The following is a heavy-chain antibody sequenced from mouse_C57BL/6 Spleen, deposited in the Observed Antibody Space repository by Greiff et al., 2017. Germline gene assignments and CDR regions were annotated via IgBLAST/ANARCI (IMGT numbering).Heavy chain of an antibody. CDR3: ARGAYMEDAMDY. Sequence: QVQLQQSGAELVKPGASVKLSCKASGYAFSSYWMHWVKQRPGQGLEWIGQIYPGDGDTNYNGKFKGKATLTADKSSSTAYMQLSSLTSEDSAVYFCARGAYMEDAMDYWGQGTSLTVSS. CDR2: IYPGDGDT. CDR1: GYAFSSYW. V-gene: IGHV1-80*01. J-gene: IGHJ4*01.